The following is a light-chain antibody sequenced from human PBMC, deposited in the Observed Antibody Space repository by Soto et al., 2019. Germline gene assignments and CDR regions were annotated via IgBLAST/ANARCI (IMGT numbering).Light chain of an antibody. CDR3: SSYASSTALYV. CDR1: SSDVGGYNY. CDR2: EVN. J-gene: IGLJ1*01. V-gene: IGLV2-14*01. Sequence: QSALTQPASVSGSPGQSITISCTGTSSDVGGYNYVSWYQQHPGKAPKLMIYEVNNRPTGVSIRFSGSKSGNTASLTISGLQAEDEADYYCSSYASSTALYVFGTGTQLTVL.